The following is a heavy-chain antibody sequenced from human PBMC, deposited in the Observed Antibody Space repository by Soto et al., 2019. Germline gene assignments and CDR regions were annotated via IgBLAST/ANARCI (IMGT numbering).Heavy chain of an antibody. J-gene: IGHJ4*02. CDR2: IYYSGCT. V-gene: IGHV4-61*08. CDR3: ARTIVGATPGYYFDY. CDR1: AVSITSGAYY. Sequence: LSLPYTLSAVSITSGAYYWSWIRQPPGMGLEGIGYIYYSGCTNYNPSLKSRVTISVDKSKNQFALKLSSVTAADTAVYYCARTIVGATPGYYFDYWGQGTLVTVSS. D-gene: IGHD1-26*01.